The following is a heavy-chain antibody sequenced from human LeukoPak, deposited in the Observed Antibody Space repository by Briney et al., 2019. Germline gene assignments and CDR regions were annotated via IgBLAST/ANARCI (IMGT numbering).Heavy chain of an antibody. V-gene: IGHV4-34*01. CDR2: ITHSGNT. CDR1: GGSFSGYY. Sequence: SETLSLTCAVYGGSFSGYYWSWIRQPPGKGLEWIGEITHSGNTNYNPSLKSRVTISVDTSKNQFSLKLSSVTAADTAVYYCARRLYDYVWGSNRYIDYWSQGTLVTVSS. J-gene: IGHJ4*02. CDR3: ARRLYDYVWGSNRYIDY. D-gene: IGHD3-16*02.